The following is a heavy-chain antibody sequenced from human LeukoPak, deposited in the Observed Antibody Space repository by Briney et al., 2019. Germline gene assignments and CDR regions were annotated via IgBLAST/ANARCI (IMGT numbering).Heavy chain of an antibody. CDR1: GGSISSYY. CDR3: ARERTRDVVVVAAVLHDAFDI. CDR2: IYYSGST. J-gene: IGHJ3*02. D-gene: IGHD2-15*01. V-gene: IGHV4-39*07. Sequence: SETLSLTCTVSGGSISSYYWSWIRQPPGKGLEWIGSIYYSGSTYYNPSLKSRVTISVDTSKNQFSLKLSSVTAADTAVYYCARERTRDVVVVAAVLHDAFDIWGQGTMVTVSS.